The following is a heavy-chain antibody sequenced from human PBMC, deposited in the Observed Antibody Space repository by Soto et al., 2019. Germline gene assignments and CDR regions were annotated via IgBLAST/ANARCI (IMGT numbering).Heavy chain of an antibody. J-gene: IGHJ6*02. V-gene: IGHV3-30*18. CDR3: AKEGNWNYVDYYYYYGMDV. CDR1: GFTFSSYG. D-gene: IGHD1-7*01. CDR2: ISYDGSNK. Sequence: PGGSLRLSCAASGFTFSSYGMHWVRQAPGKGLEWVAVISYDGSNKYYADSVKGRFTISRDNSKNTPYLQMNSLRAEDTAVYYCAKEGNWNYVDYYYYYGMDVWGQGTTVTVSS.